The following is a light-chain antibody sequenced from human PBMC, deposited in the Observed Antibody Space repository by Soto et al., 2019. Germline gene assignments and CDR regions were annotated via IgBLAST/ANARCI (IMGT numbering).Light chain of an antibody. Sequence: QSVLTQPPSVSAAPGQKVTISCSGSSSNIGNNYVSWYQQLPGTAPKLLIYDNNKRPSGVPDRFSGSKSGTSASLAISGLQSEDEADYFCAGWDDSLNGVVFGGGTKLTVL. CDR3: AGWDDSLNGVV. CDR1: SSNIGNNY. V-gene: IGLV1-51*01. J-gene: IGLJ2*01. CDR2: DNN.